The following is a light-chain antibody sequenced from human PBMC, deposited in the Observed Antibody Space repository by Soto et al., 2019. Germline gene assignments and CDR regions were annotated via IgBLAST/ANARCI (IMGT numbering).Light chain of an antibody. J-gene: IGKJ1*01. CDR2: GAS. Sequence: DIVMTQSPATLSLSPGDRATLSCWASLTVSTNLAWYQQKPGQAPRLLIYGASNRATDIPARFSGSGSGTDFTLTISNLEPEDFAVYYCQQHSHWPPWTFGQGTRVEIQ. CDR3: QQHSHWPPWT. V-gene: IGKV3-11*01. CDR1: LTVSTN.